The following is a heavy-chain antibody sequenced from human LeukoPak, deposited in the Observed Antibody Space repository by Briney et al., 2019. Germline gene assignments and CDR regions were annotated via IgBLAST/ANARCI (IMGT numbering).Heavy chain of an antibody. J-gene: IGHJ6*02. CDR3: ARRDRMVATSAYYYYYGMDV. Sequence: SETLSLTCTVSGGSISSSSYYWGWIRQPPGKGLEWIGNIYYSGSTYYNPSLKSRVTISVDTSKNQFSLKLSSVTAADTAVYYCARRDRMVATSAYYYYYGMDVWGQGTTVTVSS. V-gene: IGHV4-39*01. CDR2: IYYSGST. CDR1: GGSISSSSYY. D-gene: IGHD5-12*01.